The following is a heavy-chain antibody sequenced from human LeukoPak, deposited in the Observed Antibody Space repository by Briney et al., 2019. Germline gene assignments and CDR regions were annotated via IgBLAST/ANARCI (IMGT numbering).Heavy chain of an antibody. V-gene: IGHV3-53*01. Sequence: PGRSLRLSCAAPDFKINNNYMNWVRQAPGKGLEWVSLIDNFGSIYYRDSVKGRFTISRDISKSTVYLHMNNLSAEDTAVYYCAGGTYYGSGARPGYFDHWGQGILVTVSS. CDR2: IDNFGSI. CDR3: AGGTYYGSGARPGYFDH. CDR1: DFKINNNY. J-gene: IGHJ4*02. D-gene: IGHD3-10*01.